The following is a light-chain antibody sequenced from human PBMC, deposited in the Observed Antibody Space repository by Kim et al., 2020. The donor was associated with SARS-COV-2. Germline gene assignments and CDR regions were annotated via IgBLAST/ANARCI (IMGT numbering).Light chain of an antibody. J-gene: IGLJ3*02. Sequence: GGTVSLTCGSSTEPVTSGHYAHWFQQRPGQVPRTLIYETNSKHPWTPGRFSGSLCGGKAALILSGAQPADEADYYCLLAFGGYRWVFGGGTQLTVL. CDR3: LLAFGGYRWV. CDR2: ETN. CDR1: TEPVTSGHY. V-gene: IGLV7-46*01.